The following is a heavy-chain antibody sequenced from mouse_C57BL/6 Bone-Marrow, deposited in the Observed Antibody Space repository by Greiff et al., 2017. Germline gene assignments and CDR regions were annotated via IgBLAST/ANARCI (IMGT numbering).Heavy chain of an antibody. CDR1: GYTFTSYW. J-gene: IGHJ3*01. D-gene: IGHD2-4*01. Sequence: QVQLQQPGAELVKPGASVKLSCKASGYTFTSYWMHWVKQRPGQGLEWIGMIHPNSGSTNYNEKLKSKATLTVDKSSSTAYMQLSSLTSEDSAVYYCAKGGGLRRFAYWGQGTLVTVSA. CDR3: AKGGGLRRFAY. V-gene: IGHV1-64*01. CDR2: IHPNSGST.